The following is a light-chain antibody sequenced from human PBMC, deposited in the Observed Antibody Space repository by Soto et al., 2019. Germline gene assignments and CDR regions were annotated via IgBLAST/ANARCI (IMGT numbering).Light chain of an antibody. CDR2: DVS. V-gene: IGLV2-14*01. CDR3: ISYTSSTAVI. Sequence: QSALTQPASVSGSPGQSITMSCTGTNSDVGGYDYVSWYQQHPGKAPKLMIYDVSIRPSGVSDRFSGSKSGNTASLTISGLQTEGEAYYYCISYTSSTAVIFGGGTKLTVL. J-gene: IGLJ2*01. CDR1: NSDVGGYDY.